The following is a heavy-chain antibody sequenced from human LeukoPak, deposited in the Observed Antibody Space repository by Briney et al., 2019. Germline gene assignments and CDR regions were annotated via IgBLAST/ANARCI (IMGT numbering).Heavy chain of an antibody. D-gene: IGHD2-2*01. V-gene: IGHV4-30-2*01. CDR3: ARGLVPAAAEFDY. J-gene: IGHJ4*02. CDR2: IYHSGST. CDR1: GGSISSGGYS. Sequence: SQTLSLTCAVSGGSISSGGYSWSWIRQPPGKGLEWIGYIYHSGSTYYNPSLKSRVTISVDRSKNQSSLKLSSVTAADTAVYYCARGLVPAAAEFDYWGQGTLVTVSS.